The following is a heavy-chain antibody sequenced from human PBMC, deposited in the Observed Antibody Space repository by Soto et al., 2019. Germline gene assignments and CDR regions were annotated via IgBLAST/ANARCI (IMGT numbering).Heavy chain of an antibody. J-gene: IGHJ4*02. CDR2: ISYSGST. V-gene: IGHV4-31*03. CDR1: GGSISSGAYY. CDR3: ARENTLVRGYHFDY. Sequence: QVQLRESGPGLVKPSQTLSLTCSVSGGSISSGAYYWNWIRHHPGKGLEWIGYISYSGSTDYNPSLKSRVTISVDTSNNQFSLRLSSVTAADTAVYYCARENTLVRGYHFDYWGQGTLVTVS. D-gene: IGHD3-10*01.